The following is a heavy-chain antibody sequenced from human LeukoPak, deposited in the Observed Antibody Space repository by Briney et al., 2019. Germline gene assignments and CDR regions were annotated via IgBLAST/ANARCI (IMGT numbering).Heavy chain of an antibody. D-gene: IGHD2/OR15-2a*01. CDR3: ARGGGLAYLFNAFDI. CDR2: ISSSGSTI. J-gene: IGHJ3*02. V-gene: IGHV3-48*03. Sequence: GGSLRLSCGAFGFTFSTYEMNWVRQAPGKGLEWVSYISSSGSTIDYADSVKGRFTISRDNAKNSLYLQMNSLRAEDTAVYYCARGGGLAYLFNAFDIWGQGTMVTVSS. CDR1: GFTFSTYE.